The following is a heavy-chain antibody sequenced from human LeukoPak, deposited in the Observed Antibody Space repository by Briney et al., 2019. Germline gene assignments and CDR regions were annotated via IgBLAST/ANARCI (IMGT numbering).Heavy chain of an antibody. V-gene: IGHV3-23*01. CDR2: ISYSGGDS. Sequence: GGSLRLSCAASGFTFSNYAMTWVRQAPGRGLEWVSTISYSGGDSHYADSVKGRFTISRDNSKNTLYVQMNSLRAEDTAVYYCAKAGHYGSGSSYSYFDSWGQGTLVTVSS. CDR1: GFTFSNYA. CDR3: AKAGHYGSGSSYSYFDS. J-gene: IGHJ4*02. D-gene: IGHD3-10*01.